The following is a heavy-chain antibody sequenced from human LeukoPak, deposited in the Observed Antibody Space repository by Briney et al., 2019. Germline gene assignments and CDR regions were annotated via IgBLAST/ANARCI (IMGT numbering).Heavy chain of an antibody. D-gene: IGHD1-1*01. CDR3: AREGTSGTHLNWFDP. Sequence: SETLSLTCTVSGAAISSYYWSWIRQPPGKGLEWIGHIYGSGSTNYNPSLKSRVTLSVDTSKNQFSLKLSSVTAADTAVYYCAREGTSGTHLNWFDPWGQGTLVTVSS. V-gene: IGHV4-59*01. CDR2: IYGSGST. J-gene: IGHJ5*02. CDR1: GAAISSYY.